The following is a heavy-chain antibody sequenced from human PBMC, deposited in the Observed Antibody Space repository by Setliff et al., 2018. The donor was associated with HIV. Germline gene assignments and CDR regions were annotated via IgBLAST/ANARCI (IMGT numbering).Heavy chain of an antibody. D-gene: IGHD1-1*01. CDR3: ARLEDQLGPGWFAP. J-gene: IGHJ5*02. Sequence: NPSETLSLTCTVSGGSISSSSYYWGWIRQPPGKGLEWIGSIYYSGTTYYNPSLKSRVTLSVDTSKNQFSLKVNSVTAADTAVYYCARLEDQLGPGWFAPWGQGTLVTVSS. CDR1: GGSISSSSYY. CDR2: IYYSGTT. V-gene: IGHV4-39*07.